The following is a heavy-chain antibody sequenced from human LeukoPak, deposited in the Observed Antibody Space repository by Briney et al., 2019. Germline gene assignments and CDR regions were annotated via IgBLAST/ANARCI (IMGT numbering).Heavy chain of an antibody. CDR1: GFTFSSYG. CDR2: IRYDGSNK. CDR3: ANLVTMIVVAPDDAFDI. V-gene: IGHV3-30*02. J-gene: IGHJ3*02. D-gene: IGHD3-22*01. Sequence: PGGSLRLSCAASGFTFSSYGMHWVRQAPGKGLEWVAFIRYDGSNKYYADSVKGRFTISRDNSKNTLYLQMNSLRAEDTAVYYCANLVTMIVVAPDDAFDIWGQGTMVTVSS.